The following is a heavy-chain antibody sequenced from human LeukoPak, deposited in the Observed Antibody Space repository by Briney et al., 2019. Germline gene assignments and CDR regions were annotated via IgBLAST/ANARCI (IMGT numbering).Heavy chain of an antibody. CDR2: IWYDGSNK. Sequence: GGSLRLSCAASGFTFSSYGMHWVRQAPGKGLEWVAVIWYDGSNKYYADSVKGRFTISRDNSKNTLYLQMNSLRAEDTAVYYCAREPGIAAAGPLDYWGQGTLATVSS. J-gene: IGHJ4*02. CDR1: GFTFSSYG. D-gene: IGHD6-13*01. CDR3: AREPGIAAAGPLDY. V-gene: IGHV3-33*01.